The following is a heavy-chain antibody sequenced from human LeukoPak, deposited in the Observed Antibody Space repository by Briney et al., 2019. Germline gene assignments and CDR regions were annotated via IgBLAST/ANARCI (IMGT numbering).Heavy chain of an antibody. Sequence: SETLSLTCTVSGGSISGYYWSWFRQPAGKGLEWIGRVYTSGTTNYNPSLKGRVTMPIDTSKNQFSLKLTSVTAADTAVYYCARGFGYPWGQGTLVTVSS. D-gene: IGHD3-10*01. CDR1: GGSISGYY. V-gene: IGHV4-4*07. CDR3: ARGFGYP. J-gene: IGHJ5*02. CDR2: VYTSGTT.